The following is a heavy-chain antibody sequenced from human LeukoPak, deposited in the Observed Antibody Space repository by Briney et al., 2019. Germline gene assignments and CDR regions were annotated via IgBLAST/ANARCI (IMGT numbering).Heavy chain of an antibody. V-gene: IGHV4-39*07. J-gene: IGHJ4*02. D-gene: IGHD3-22*01. CDR1: GGSISSGSYY. Sequence: SETLSLTCTVSGGSISSGSYYWSWIRQPPGKGLEWIGSIYHSGSTYYNPSLKSRVTISVDTSKNQFSLKLSSVTAADTAVYYCARREHYYDSSGYSYWGQGTLVTVSS. CDR3: ARREHYYDSSGYSY. CDR2: IYHSGST.